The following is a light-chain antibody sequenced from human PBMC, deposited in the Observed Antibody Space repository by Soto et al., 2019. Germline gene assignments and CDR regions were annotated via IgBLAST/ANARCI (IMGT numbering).Light chain of an antibody. CDR2: EVI. J-gene: IGLJ1*01. V-gene: IGLV2-14*01. Sequence: QSVLALPAPGSRCPVQSIPISCTVTSTDVGTYNYVSWYQQHPGKAPKLMIYEVINRPSGVSNRFSGSKSGNTASLTISGLQAEDEADYYCRAYTSSLTLYVFGSGTKVTVL. CDR3: RAYTSSLTLYV. CDR1: STDVGTYNY.